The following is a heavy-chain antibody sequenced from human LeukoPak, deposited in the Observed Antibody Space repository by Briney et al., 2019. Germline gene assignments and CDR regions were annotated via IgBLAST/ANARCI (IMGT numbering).Heavy chain of an antibody. D-gene: IGHD2-21*02. CDR1: GGSISNYY. Sequence: SETLSLTCTVSGGSISNYYWSWIRQPAGKGLEWIGRVYSSGSTNYDPSLKSRVTMSVDTSKNQFSLKLSSVTAADTAVYYCARHYCGGDCYSRWYFDLWGRGTLVTVSS. CDR3: ARHYCGGDCYSRWYFDL. J-gene: IGHJ2*01. CDR2: VYSSGST. V-gene: IGHV4-4*07.